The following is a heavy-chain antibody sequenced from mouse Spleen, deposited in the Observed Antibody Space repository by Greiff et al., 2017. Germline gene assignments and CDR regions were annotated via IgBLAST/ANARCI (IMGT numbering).Heavy chain of an antibody. D-gene: IGHD4-1*01. Sequence: VQLKESGGGLVQPGGSLKLSCAASGFTFSSYGMSWVRQTPDKRLELVATINSNGGSTYYPDSVKGRFTISRDNAKNTLYLQMSSLKSEDTAMYYCARENWHYFDYWGQGTTLTVSS. V-gene: IGHV5-6-3*01. J-gene: IGHJ2*01. CDR2: INSNGGST. CDR3: ARENWHYFDY. CDR1: GFTFSSYG.